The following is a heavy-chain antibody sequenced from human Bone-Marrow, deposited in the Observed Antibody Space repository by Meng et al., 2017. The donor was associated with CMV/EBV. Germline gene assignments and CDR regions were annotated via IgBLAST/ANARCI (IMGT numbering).Heavy chain of an antibody. CDR2: ISGSGGST. Sequence: GGSLRLSCAASGFTFSSYAMSWVRQAPGKGLEWVSAISGSGGSTYYADSVKGRFTISRDNAKNSLYLQMNSLRAEDTAVYYCARDLAVGSFDYWGQGTLVTVSS. CDR1: GFTFSSYA. V-gene: IGHV3-23*01. CDR3: ARDLAVGSFDY. D-gene: IGHD6-19*01. J-gene: IGHJ4*02.